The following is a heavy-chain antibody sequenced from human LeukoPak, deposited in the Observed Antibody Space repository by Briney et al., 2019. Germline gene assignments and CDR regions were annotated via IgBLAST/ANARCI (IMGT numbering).Heavy chain of an antibody. CDR3: AKMGSSGWLGAYFDY. Sequence: PGGSLRLSCAASGFTFDDYAMHWVRQAPGKGLEWVSGISWNSGSIGYADSVKGRFTISRDNAKNSLCLQMNSLRAEDTALYYCAKMGSSGWLGAYFDYWGQGTLVTVSS. J-gene: IGHJ4*02. D-gene: IGHD6-19*01. CDR1: GFTFDDYA. CDR2: ISWNSGSI. V-gene: IGHV3-9*01.